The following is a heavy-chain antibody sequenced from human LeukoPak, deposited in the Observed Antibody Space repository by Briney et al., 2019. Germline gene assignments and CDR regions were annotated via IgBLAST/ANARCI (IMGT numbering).Heavy chain of an antibody. CDR1: GFTFSDYY. Sequence: GGSLRLSCAASGFTFSDYYTSWIRQAPGKGLEWVSHISGSSGYTNYADSVKGRFTISRDNAKNSLHLQMNSLRAEDTAVYYCAREGWDGSGSLDYWGQGTLVTVSS. V-gene: IGHV3-11*06. D-gene: IGHD3-10*01. CDR3: AREGWDGSGSLDY. CDR2: ISGSSGYT. J-gene: IGHJ4*02.